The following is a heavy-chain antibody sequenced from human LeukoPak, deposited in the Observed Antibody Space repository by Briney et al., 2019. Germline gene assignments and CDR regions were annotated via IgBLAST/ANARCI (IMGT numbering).Heavy chain of an antibody. J-gene: IGHJ3*02. V-gene: IGHV4-39*01. CDR2: IFYSGST. CDR1: GGSINSTNNY. Sequence: PSETLSLTCTVSGGSINSTNNYWGWVRQPPGKGLEWIGTIFYSGSTYYNPSLKGRVTISGDTSKNQFSLKLSSVTAADTAVYYCARHIGFDAFDIGGQGTMVTVSS. D-gene: IGHD3-10*01. CDR3: ARHIGFDAFDI.